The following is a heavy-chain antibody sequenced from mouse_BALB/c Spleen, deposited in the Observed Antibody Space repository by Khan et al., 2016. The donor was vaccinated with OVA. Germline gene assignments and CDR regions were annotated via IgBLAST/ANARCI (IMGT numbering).Heavy chain of an antibody. J-gene: IGHJ4*01. V-gene: IGHV9-3-1*01. D-gene: IGHD2-10*01. CDR1: GYTFTNYG. CDR3: ARPPYFSDVMVY. Sequence: QIQLVQSGPELKQPGETLKISCKASGYTFTNYGLYWVKQAPGKGLQRMAWINTNTGEPTYAVDFKGRFAFSLDTSASTAYLQINNLKNEVTATDICARPPYFSDVMVYWGQGTTVTVSS. CDR2: INTNTGEP.